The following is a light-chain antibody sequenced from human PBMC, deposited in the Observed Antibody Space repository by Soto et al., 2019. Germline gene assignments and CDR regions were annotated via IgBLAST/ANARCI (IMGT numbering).Light chain of an antibody. J-gene: IGKJ5*01. Sequence: EIVLIQSPATLSLSPGERATLSCRASQSVSSYLAWCQQKPGQAPRLLIYDASNRATGIPARFSGSGSGTDFTLTISSLEPEDFAVYYCQQRSNWPLITFGQGTRLEIK. CDR2: DAS. CDR3: QQRSNWPLIT. V-gene: IGKV3-11*01. CDR1: QSVSSY.